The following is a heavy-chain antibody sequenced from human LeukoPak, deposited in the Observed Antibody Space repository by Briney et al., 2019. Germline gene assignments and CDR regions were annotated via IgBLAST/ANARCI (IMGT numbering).Heavy chain of an antibody. CDR2: IYYSGST. CDR3: ARVVATDYYYYYMDV. CDR1: GGSMSGISYY. J-gene: IGHJ6*03. Sequence: SETLSLTCSVSGGSMSGISYYWGWTRQPPGKGLEWIGSIYYSGSTYYNPSLKSRVTISVDTSKNQFSLKLSSVTAADTAVYYCARVVATDYYYYYMDVWGKGTTVTISS. D-gene: IGHD2-15*01. V-gene: IGHV4-39*01.